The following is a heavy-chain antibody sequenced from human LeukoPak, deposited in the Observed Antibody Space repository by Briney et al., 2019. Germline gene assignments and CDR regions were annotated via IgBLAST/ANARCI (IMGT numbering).Heavy chain of an antibody. V-gene: IGHV3-74*01. CDR3: ARDYGRSRDYGMDV. J-gene: IGHJ6*02. D-gene: IGHD3-10*01. Sequence: GGSLRLSCSASGFTLSNYWMHWVRQAPGKGLVWVSRINADGSSASYADSVKGRFTISRDNAKNTLYLQMNSLRAEDTAMYYCARDYGRSRDYGMDVWGQGTTVTVSS. CDR2: INADGSSA. CDR1: GFTLSNYW.